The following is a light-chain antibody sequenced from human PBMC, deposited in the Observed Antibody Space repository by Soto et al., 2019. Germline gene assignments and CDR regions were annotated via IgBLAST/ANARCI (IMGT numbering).Light chain of an antibody. V-gene: IGKV3-15*01. Sequence: EIVLTQSPGTLSLSPGETATLSCRASQSVSNNVAWYQQKPGQAPRLLILGASTRATGIPARFSGSGSGTGFTLSISSLQSEDFAVYYCKQYKEWPPFTFGQGTRLEIK. CDR1: QSVSNN. J-gene: IGKJ5*01. CDR2: GAS. CDR3: KQYKEWPPFT.